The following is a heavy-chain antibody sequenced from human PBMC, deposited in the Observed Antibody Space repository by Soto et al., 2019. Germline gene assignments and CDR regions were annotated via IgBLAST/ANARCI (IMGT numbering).Heavy chain of an antibody. CDR3: ARRVTGGAERFDP. Sequence: QVQLQVSGPGLVEPSQTLSLTCTVSGASVSSGDYYWTWIRQPPGKDLEWIGYIHSSGNTNYNPSLRSRVTMPKDTSKTQSSLTLSSVTVEDTAVYYRARRVTGGAERFDPWGQGTLVTVSS. CDR2: IHSSGNT. J-gene: IGHJ5*02. D-gene: IGHD7-27*01. V-gene: IGHV4-30-4*01. CDR1: GASVSSGDYY.